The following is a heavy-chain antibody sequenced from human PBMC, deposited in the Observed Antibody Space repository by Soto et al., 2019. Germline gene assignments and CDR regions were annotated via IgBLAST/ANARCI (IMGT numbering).Heavy chain of an antibody. D-gene: IGHD3-9*01. CDR3: ARVDYDILTGSSPNWFDP. V-gene: IGHV1-8*01. J-gene: IGHJ5*02. Sequence: QVQLVQSGAEVKKPGASVKVSCKAFGYTFTNYDINWVRQATGEGLEWMGWMNPKNGDTGYAQKFQGRVTMTRDTSIITAYMELSSLTSEDTAVYYCARVDYDILTGSSPNWFDPWGQGTLVTVFS. CDR2: MNPKNGDT. CDR1: GYTFTNYD.